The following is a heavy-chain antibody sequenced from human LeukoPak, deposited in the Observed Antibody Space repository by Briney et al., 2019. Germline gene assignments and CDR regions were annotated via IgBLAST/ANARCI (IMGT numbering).Heavy chain of an antibody. CDR1: GGSISSYY. CDR2: IYYSGST. CDR3: ARRVDAFDI. Sequence: SKTLSLTCTVSGGSISSYYWSWIRQPPGKGLEWIGYIYYSGSTNYNPSLKSRVTISVDTSKNQFSLKLSSVTAADTAVYYCARRVDAFDIWGQGTMVTVSS. J-gene: IGHJ3*02. V-gene: IGHV4-59*08.